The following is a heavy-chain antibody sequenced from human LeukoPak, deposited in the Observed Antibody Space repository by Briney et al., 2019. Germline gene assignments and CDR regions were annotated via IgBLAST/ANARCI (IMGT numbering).Heavy chain of an antibody. CDR2: ISSSSSYI. V-gene: IGHV3-21*01. CDR3: ASYGAVAGTY. J-gene: IGHJ4*02. CDR1: GFTFSSYW. Sequence: GGSLRLSCAASGFTFSSYWMNWARQAPGKGLEWVSSISSSSSYIYYADSVKGRFTISRDNAKNSLYLQMDSLRAEDTAVYYCASYGAVAGTYWGQGTLVTVSS. D-gene: IGHD6-19*01.